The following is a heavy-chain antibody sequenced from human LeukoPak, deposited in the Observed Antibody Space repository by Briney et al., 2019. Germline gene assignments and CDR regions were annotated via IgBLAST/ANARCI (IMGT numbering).Heavy chain of an antibody. Sequence: SETLSLTCVVSGYSISSGLYWGWIRQPPGKGLEWIGSMSHSGSTYYNPSLKSRLTISVDTSKNQFSLNLRSVTAADTAVYYCVRDWAYCGGNCYPGYWGQGTLVTVSS. CDR2: MSHSGST. CDR1: GYSISSGLY. V-gene: IGHV4-38-2*02. CDR3: VRDWAYCGGNCYPGY. J-gene: IGHJ4*02. D-gene: IGHD2-21*02.